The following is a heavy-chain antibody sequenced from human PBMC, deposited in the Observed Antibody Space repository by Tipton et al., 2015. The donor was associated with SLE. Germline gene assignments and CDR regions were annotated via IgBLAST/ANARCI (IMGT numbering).Heavy chain of an antibody. CDR3: ARVLPGEQQLVPWAFDI. CDR2: IYYSGST. Sequence: TLSLTCTVSGGSISSYYWSWIRQPPGKGLEWLGYIYYSGSTNYNPSLKSRVTISVDTSKNQFSLKLSSVTAADTAVYYCARVLPGEQQLVPWAFDIWGQGTMVTVSS. V-gene: IGHV4-59*01. J-gene: IGHJ3*02. D-gene: IGHD6-13*01. CDR1: GGSISSYY.